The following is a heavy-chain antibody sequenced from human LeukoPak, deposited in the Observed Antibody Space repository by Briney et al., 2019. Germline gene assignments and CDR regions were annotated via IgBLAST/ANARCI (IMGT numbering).Heavy chain of an antibody. CDR3: AREDGDYGSDY. D-gene: IGHD4-17*01. V-gene: IGHV3-48*01. CDR1: GFTFSSYS. CDR2: ISSSSSTI. Sequence: GGSLRLSCAASGFTFSSYSMNWVRQAPGKGLEWVSYISSSSSTISYADSVKGRFTISRDNSKNTLYLQMNSLRAEGTAVYYCAREDGDYGSDYWGQGTLVTVSS. J-gene: IGHJ4*02.